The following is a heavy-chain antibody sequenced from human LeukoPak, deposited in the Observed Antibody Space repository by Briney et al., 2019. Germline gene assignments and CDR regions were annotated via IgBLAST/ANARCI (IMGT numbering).Heavy chain of an antibody. CDR3: AREVWSGYYTGGFDP. Sequence: SGPALVKPTQTLTLTCTFSGFSLSTSGMCVSWIRQPPGKALEWLARIDWDDDKYYSTSLKTRLTISKDTSKNQVVLTMTNMDPVDTATYYCAREVWSGYYTGGFDPWGQGTLVTVSS. CDR2: IDWDDDK. J-gene: IGHJ5*02. CDR1: GFSLSTSGMC. V-gene: IGHV2-70*11. D-gene: IGHD3-3*01.